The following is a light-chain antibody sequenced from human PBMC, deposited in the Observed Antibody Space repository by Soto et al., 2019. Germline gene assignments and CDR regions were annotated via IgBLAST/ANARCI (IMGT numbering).Light chain of an antibody. CDR2: DAS. Sequence: PGERATLSCRASQSVGRDFAWDQQKPGQAPRLLIYDASNRATGIPVRFSGSGSATDFTLAIGSLQPEDFGVYYCHQRHSFGPGTKVDFK. CDR1: QSVGRD. CDR3: HQRHS. V-gene: IGKV3-11*01. J-gene: IGKJ3*01.